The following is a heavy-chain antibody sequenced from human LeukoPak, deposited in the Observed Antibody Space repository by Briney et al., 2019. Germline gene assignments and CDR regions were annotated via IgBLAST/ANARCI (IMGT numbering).Heavy chain of an antibody. V-gene: IGHV3-49*03. D-gene: IGHD3-22*01. CDR1: GFTFGDYA. J-gene: IGHJ4*02. Sequence: PGGSLRLSCTASGFTFGDYAMSWFRQAPGKVLEWVGFIRSKAYGGTTEYAASVKGRFTISRDDSKSIAYLQMNSLKTEDTAVYYCTRGEYYDSSGYCFDYWGQGTLVTVSS. CDR2: IRSKAYGGTT. CDR3: TRGEYYDSSGYCFDY.